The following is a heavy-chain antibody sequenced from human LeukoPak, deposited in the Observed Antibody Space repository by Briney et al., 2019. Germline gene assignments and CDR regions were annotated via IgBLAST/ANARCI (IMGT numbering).Heavy chain of an antibody. CDR3: AHRLRVEDSTSFDY. CDR2: IHRDGTK. D-gene: IGHD5-18*01. J-gene: IGHJ4*02. CDR1: GFSLTTSQVS. V-gene: IGHV2-5*02. Sequence: SGPTLVNPTQTLTLTCTVSGFSLTTSQVSVGWIRQPPGKTLDWLALIHRDGTKWYRPSLKSRVSVTADTSKNQVVLTMTNMDPLDTATYYCAHRLRVEDSTSFDYWGQGIFVTVSS.